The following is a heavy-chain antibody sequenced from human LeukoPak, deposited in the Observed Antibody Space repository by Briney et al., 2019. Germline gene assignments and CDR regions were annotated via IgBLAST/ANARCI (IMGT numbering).Heavy chain of an antibody. V-gene: IGHV1-69*04. CDR2: IVPVLEAT. CDR1: GNTFSSYA. Sequence: SVKVSCRASGNTFSSYAISWVRQAPGQGLEWLGRIVPVLEATKYSQKLEGRVTITADRSTVTAYMEVNGLRPDDTAVYYCAREGDVFGPFDSWGQGTLVTVSS. CDR3: AREGDVFGPFDS. D-gene: IGHD3-16*01. J-gene: IGHJ4*02.